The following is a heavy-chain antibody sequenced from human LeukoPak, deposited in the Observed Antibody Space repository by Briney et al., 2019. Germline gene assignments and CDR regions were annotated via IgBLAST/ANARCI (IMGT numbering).Heavy chain of an antibody. CDR2: INPNSGGT. CDR1: GYTFTGYY. J-gene: IGHJ3*02. V-gene: IGHV1-2*02. CDR3: ARDPQYYYGSGRNPNAFDI. D-gene: IGHD3-10*01. Sequence: GASVKVSCKASGYTFTGYYMHWVRQAPGQGLEWMGWINPNSGGTNYAQKLQGRVTMTTDTSTSTAYMELRSLRSDDTAVYYCARDPQYYYGSGRNPNAFDIWGQGTMVTVSS.